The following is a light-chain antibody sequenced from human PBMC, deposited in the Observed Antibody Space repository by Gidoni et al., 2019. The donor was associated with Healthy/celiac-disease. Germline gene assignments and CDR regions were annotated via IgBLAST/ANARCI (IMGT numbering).Light chain of an antibody. CDR3: SRYTSSSTLGV. Sequence: APTEPALGSGCPGQSFTISCTGTSSDVGGYNYVSWYQQHPGKAPKLMIYDVSNRPSGVSNRFSGSKAGLTGSLSISVLQGEEEADYYCSRYTSSSTLGVFGGGTKLTVL. J-gene: IGLJ3*02. CDR2: DVS. V-gene: IGLV2-14*01. CDR1: SSDVGGYNY.